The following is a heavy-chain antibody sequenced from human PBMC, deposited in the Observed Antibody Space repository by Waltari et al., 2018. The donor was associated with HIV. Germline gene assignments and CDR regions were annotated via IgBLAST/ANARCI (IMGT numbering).Heavy chain of an antibody. V-gene: IGHV4-39*02. CDR2: AYVTEPT. J-gene: IGHJ6*02. D-gene: IGHD3-3*01. CDR3: ASESFLMAGGGSPYYAFNGIDV. CDR1: GGFLYDRNFW. Sequence: QVQLEESGSGLVKPAQTLSFTCALPGGFLYDRNFWWVWVRHPAGRAREWIGCAYVTEPTDYTPAHRGRVTVRFVTSKSHFAQVPTFVTAADTAVDYCASESFLMAGGGSPYYAFNGIDVWGRGTTVSVSS.